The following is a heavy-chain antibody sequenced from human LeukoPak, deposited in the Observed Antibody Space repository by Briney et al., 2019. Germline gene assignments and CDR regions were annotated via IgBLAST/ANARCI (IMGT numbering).Heavy chain of an antibody. J-gene: IGHJ3*02. D-gene: IGHD4-17*01. CDR3: ATALTYGDYVADAFDI. V-gene: IGHV4-30-4*08. CDR1: GGSISSGDYY. CDR2: IYYSGST. Sequence: SETLSLTCTVSGGSISSGDYYWRWLRQPPGKGLEWIRYIYYSGSTYYNPSLKSRVTISVDTSKNQFSLKLSSVTAADTAVYYCATALTYGDYVADAFDIWGQGTMVTVSS.